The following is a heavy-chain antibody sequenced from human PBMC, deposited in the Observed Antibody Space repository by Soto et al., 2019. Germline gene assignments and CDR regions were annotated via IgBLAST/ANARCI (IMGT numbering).Heavy chain of an antibody. J-gene: IGHJ3*02. CDR1: GYTLTGYY. CDR3: ARDHSKWELMGRDAFDI. CDR2: INPNSGGT. D-gene: IGHD1-26*01. V-gene: IGHV1-2*02. Sequence: GASVKVSCKASGYTLTGYYMHWVRQAPGQGLEWMGWINPNSGGTNYAQKFQGRVTMTRDTSISTAYMELSRLRSDDTAVYYCARDHSKWELMGRDAFDIWGQGTMVTVSS.